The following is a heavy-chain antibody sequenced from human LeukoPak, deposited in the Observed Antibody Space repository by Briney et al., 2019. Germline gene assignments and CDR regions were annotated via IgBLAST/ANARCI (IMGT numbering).Heavy chain of an antibody. CDR3: ATRSAAGIAFDY. D-gene: IGHD6-13*01. CDR2: ISAYNGNT. Sequence: ASVKVSCKASGYTFTSYGISWVRQAPGQGLEWMGWISAYNGNTNYAQKLQGRVTMTTDTSTSTAYTELRSLRSDDTAVYYCATRSAAGIAFDYWGQGTLVTVSS. CDR1: GYTFTSYG. J-gene: IGHJ4*02. V-gene: IGHV1-18*01.